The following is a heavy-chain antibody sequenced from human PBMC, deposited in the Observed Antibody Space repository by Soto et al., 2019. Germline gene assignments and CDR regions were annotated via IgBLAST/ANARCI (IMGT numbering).Heavy chain of an antibody. CDR3: ARSGITGTYVD. CDR2: ISSSSRYI. V-gene: IGHV3-21*01. CDR1: GFTFSSYS. J-gene: IGHJ4*02. Sequence: EVQLVESGGGLVKPGGSLRLSCAASGFTFSSYSMNWVRQAPGKGLEWVSSISSSSRYIYYADSVKGRFTISRDNAKNSLYLQMNSLRAEDTAVYYCARSGITGTYVDWGQGTLVTVSS. D-gene: IGHD1-7*01.